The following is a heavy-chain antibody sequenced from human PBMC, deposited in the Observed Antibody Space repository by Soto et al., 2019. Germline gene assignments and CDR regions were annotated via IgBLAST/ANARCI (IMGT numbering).Heavy chain of an antibody. D-gene: IGHD2-2*01. CDR2: INPNSGGT. J-gene: IGHJ6*02. CDR1: GYTFTGYY. Sequence: VASVKVSCKASGYTFTGYYMHWVRQAPGQGLEWMGWINPNSGGTNYAQKFQGRVTMTRDTSISTAYMELSRLRSDDTAVYYCARYCSSTSCDEYYYYYYGMDVWGQGTTVTVSS. CDR3: ARYCSSTSCDEYYYYYYGMDV. V-gene: IGHV1-2*02.